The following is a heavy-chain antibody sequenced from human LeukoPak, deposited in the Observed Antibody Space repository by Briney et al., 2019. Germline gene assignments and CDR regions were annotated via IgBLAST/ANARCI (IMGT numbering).Heavy chain of an antibody. CDR2: IKQDGSEK. V-gene: IGHV3-7*01. J-gene: IGHJ4*02. Sequence: GGSLRLSCAASGFTFSSYWMSWVRQAPGKGLEWVANIKQDGSEKYYVDSVKGRFTISRDNAKNSLYLQMYSLRAEDTAVYYCASKYSSSWSFDYWGQGTLVTVSS. CDR3: ASKYSSSWSFDY. CDR1: GFTFSSYW. D-gene: IGHD6-13*01.